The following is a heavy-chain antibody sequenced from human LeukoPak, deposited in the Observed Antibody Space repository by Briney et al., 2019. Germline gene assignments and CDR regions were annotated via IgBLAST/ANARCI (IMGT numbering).Heavy chain of an antibody. CDR1: GYTFTGYY. V-gene: IGHV1-2*02. CDR2: INPNSGGT. CDR3: ARDRRLTRGYSASEGWFDP. Sequence: VASVKVSCKASGYTFTGYYMHWVRQAPGQGLEWMGWINPNSGGTNYAQKFQGRVTMTRDTSISTAYMELSRLRSDDTAVYYCARDRRLTRGYSASEGWFDPWGQGTLVTVSS. D-gene: IGHD5-12*01. J-gene: IGHJ5*02.